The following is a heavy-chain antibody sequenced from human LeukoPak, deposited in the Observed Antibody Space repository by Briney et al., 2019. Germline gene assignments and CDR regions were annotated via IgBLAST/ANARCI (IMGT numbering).Heavy chain of an antibody. J-gene: IGHJ5*02. Sequence: GASVKVSCKASGYTFTGYYMHWVRQAPGQGLEWMGWINPNSGGTNYAQKFQGRVTMTRDTSISTAYMELSRLRSDDTAVYYCARDCGRSDGHNWFDPWGQGILVTVSS. D-gene: IGHD3/OR15-3a*01. V-gene: IGHV1-2*02. CDR3: ARDCGRSDGHNWFDP. CDR1: GYTFTGYY. CDR2: INPNSGGT.